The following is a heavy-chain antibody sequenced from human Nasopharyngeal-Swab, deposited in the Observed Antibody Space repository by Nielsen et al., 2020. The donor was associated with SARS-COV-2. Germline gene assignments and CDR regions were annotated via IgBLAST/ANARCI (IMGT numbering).Heavy chain of an antibody. J-gene: IGHJ4*02. Sequence: WIRPPPGKGLEYVSAISSNGGSTYYANSVKGRFTISRDNSKNTLYLQMGSLRAEDMAVYYCARAGYSSGWDYWGQGTLVTVSS. CDR2: ISSNGGST. D-gene: IGHD6-19*01. V-gene: IGHV3-64*01. CDR3: ARAGYSSGWDY.